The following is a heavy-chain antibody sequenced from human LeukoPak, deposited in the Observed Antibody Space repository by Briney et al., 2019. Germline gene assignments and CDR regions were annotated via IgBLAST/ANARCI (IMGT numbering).Heavy chain of an antibody. J-gene: IGHJ4*02. Sequence: GGSLRLSCTASGFTFGDYAMSWVRQAPGKGLEWVGFIRSKAYGGTTEYAASVKGRFTISRDDSKSIAYLQMNSLKTEDTAVYYCTRAPPYYYGSDYWGQGTLVTVSS. CDR3: TRAPPYYYGSDY. D-gene: IGHD3-10*01. CDR1: GFTFGDYA. CDR2: IRSKAYGGTT. V-gene: IGHV3-49*04.